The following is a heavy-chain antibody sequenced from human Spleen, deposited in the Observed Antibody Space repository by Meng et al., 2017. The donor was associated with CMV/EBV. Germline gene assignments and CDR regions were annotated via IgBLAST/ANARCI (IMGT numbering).Heavy chain of an antibody. CDR2: FSSGGTA. D-gene: IGHD2-15*01. Sequence: APGLIVSSNYMSWLRQAPGKGLEWVSTFSSGGTAYFADSVKGRFTVSRDNSKNTLYLQINYVRVEDAAVYYCARHVAPAALFWFDPWGPGTLVTVSS. CDR1: GLIVSSNY. V-gene: IGHV3-53*01. CDR3: ARHVAPAALFWFDP. J-gene: IGHJ5*02.